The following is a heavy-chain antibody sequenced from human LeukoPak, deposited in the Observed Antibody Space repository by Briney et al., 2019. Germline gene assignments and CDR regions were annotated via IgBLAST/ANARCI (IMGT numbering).Heavy chain of an antibody. D-gene: IGHD3-22*01. Sequence: ASVKVSCKASGYTLTSYGISWVRQAPGQGLEWMGWISAYNGNTNYAQKLQGRVTMTTDTSTSTAYMELRSLRSDDTAVYYCAREPPHYYDSSGYWSYFDYWGQGTLVTVSS. CDR2: ISAYNGNT. J-gene: IGHJ4*02. CDR3: AREPPHYYDSSGYWSYFDY. CDR1: GYTLTSYG. V-gene: IGHV1-18*01.